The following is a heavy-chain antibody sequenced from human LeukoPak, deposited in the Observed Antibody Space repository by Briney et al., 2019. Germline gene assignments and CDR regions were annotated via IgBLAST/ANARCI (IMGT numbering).Heavy chain of an antibody. V-gene: IGHV3-15*05. CDR1: GFTFSDAW. Sequence: PGGSLRLSCAASGFTFSDAWMSWVRQAPGKGLEWVGRMNSKSDRGTTDYAAPVKGRFTISRDDSKNTLYLQMNSLKTEDTAVYYCTTVYCSTTSCKTGTDYWGQGTRVIGS. CDR2: MNSKSDRGTT. CDR3: TTVYCSTTSCKTGTDY. D-gene: IGHD2-2*01. J-gene: IGHJ4*02.